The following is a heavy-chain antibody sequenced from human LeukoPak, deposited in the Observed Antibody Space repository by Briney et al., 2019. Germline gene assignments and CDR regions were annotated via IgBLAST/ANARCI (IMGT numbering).Heavy chain of an antibody. CDR3: ARENSTAFDY. V-gene: IGHV4-39*07. D-gene: IGHD6-13*01. J-gene: IGHJ4*02. CDR2: IYYTERT. Sequence: PSETLSLTCTVSGGSITSSSYYWGWIRQTPGKGLEWIGSIYYTERTYYNPSLKSRVTISVDTSKNQFSLKLSSVTAADTAVYYCARENSTAFDYWGQGTLVTVSS. CDR1: GGSITSSSYY.